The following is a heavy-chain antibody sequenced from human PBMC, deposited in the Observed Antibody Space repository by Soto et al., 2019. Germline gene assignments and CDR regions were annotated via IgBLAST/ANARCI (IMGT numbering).Heavy chain of an antibody. CDR2: INPSGGST. V-gene: IGHV1-46*01. J-gene: IGHJ4*02. CDR3: SRNDTSGLDY. Sequence: QVQLVQSGAEVKMPGASVKVSCKASGYSFTTYYMHWVRQAPGQGLEWMGFINPSGGSTSYAQKFQGRVTMTRDTATSTVYMELSSLRSEDTAVYYCSRNDTSGLDYWGQGTLVTVFS. D-gene: IGHD1-1*01. CDR1: GYSFTTYY.